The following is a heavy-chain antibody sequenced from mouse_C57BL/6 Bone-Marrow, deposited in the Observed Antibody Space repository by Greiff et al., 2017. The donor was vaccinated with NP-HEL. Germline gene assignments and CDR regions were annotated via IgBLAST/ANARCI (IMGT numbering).Heavy chain of an antibody. CDR3: AGRRYYGRRAWFAY. D-gene: IGHD1-1*01. Sequence: VQLVQSGPELVKPGASVKLSCKASGYTFTSYDINWVKQRPGQGLEWIGWIYPRDGSTKYNEKFKGKATLTVDTSSSTAYMELHSLTSEDSAVYFCAGRRYYGRRAWFAYWGQGTLVTVSA. CDR1: GYTFTSYD. V-gene: IGHV1-85*01. J-gene: IGHJ3*01. CDR2: IYPRDGST.